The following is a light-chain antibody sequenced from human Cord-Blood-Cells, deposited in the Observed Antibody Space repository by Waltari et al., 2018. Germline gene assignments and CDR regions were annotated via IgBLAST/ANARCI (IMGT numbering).Light chain of an antibody. V-gene: IGKV3-20*01. J-gene: IGKJ1*01. Sequence: IVLTQSPGTLSLSPGERVTLSCRASQSVSSSYLAWYQQKPGQAPRLLIYGASSRATGIPDRFSGSGSGTDFTLTISRLEPEDFAVYYCQQYGSSPRTFGQGP. CDR2: GAS. CDR1: QSVSSSY. CDR3: QQYGSSPRT.